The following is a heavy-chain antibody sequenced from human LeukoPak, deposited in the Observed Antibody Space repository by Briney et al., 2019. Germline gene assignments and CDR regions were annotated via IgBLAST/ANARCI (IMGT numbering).Heavy chain of an antibody. D-gene: IGHD1-1*01. J-gene: IGHJ4*02. CDR3: AKGTQMEVTYNFDY. V-gene: IGHV3-9*03. CDR1: GFSFDDYG. Sequence: GGSLRLSCAASGFSFDDYGMSWVRQAPGKGLEWVSGISWNSGSIGYADSVKGRFTISRDNAKNSLYLQMNSLRAEDMALYYCAKGTQMEVTYNFDYWGQGTLVTVSS. CDR2: ISWNSGSI.